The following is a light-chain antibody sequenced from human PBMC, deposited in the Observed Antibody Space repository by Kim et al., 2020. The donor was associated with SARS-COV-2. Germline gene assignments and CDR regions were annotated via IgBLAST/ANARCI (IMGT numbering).Light chain of an antibody. CDR1: SGSIASNY. V-gene: IGLV6-57*04. Sequence: NFMLTQPHSVSESPGKTVTISCTRSSGSIASNYVQWYQQRPGSAPSTVIYENNQRPSGVPDRFSGSIDSSSNSASLIISGLKTEDEADYYCQSYDSNNVVFGGGTQLTVL. CDR3: QSYDSNNVV. J-gene: IGLJ2*01. CDR2: ENN.